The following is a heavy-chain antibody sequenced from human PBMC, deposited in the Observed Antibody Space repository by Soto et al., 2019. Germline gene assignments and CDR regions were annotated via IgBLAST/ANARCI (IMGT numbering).Heavy chain of an antibody. CDR2: IIPILGIA. D-gene: IGHD2-15*01. V-gene: IGHV1-69*04. CDR3: ARDLCSGGSCYYWYFDL. J-gene: IGHJ2*01. Sequence: SVKVSCKASGGTFSSYTISWVRQAPGQGLEWMGRIIPILGIANYAQKFQGRVTITADKSTSAAYMELSSLRSEDTAVYYCARDLCSGGSCYYWYFDLWGRGTLVTVSS. CDR1: GGTFSSYT.